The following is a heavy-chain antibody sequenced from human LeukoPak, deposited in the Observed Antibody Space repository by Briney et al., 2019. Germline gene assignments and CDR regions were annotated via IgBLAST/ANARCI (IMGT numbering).Heavy chain of an antibody. Sequence: GASVKVSCKASGYTFTSYYMHWVRQAPGQGLEWMGIINPSGGTTSYAQKFQGRVTMTRDTSTSTVYMELSSLRSEDTAVYYCARVQRFGGTPDGYYYYGMDVWGQGTTVTVSS. CDR1: GYTFTSYY. D-gene: IGHD4-23*01. CDR3: ARVQRFGGTPDGYYYYGMDV. J-gene: IGHJ6*02. CDR2: INPSGGTT. V-gene: IGHV1-46*01.